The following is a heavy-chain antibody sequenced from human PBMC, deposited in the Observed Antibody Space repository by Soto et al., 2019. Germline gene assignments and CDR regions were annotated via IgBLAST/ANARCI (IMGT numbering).Heavy chain of an antibody. CDR2: INPNSGDT. CDR3: ARVSIYYDSTGALDY. D-gene: IGHD3-22*01. V-gene: IGHV1-2*02. J-gene: IGHJ4*02. CDR1: GYTFTGYF. Sequence: GSVKVSCKASGYTFTGYFMHWVRQAPGQGLEWMGWINPNSGDTNYAQKFQGRVTMTRDTSINTASMDLSRLSSDDTAVYFCARVSIYYDSTGALDYWGQGTLVTVSS.